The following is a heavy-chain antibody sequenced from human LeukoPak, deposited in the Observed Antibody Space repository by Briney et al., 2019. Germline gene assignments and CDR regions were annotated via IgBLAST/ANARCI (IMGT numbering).Heavy chain of an antibody. CDR3: ARDQAGRHSDY. D-gene: IGHD6-13*01. V-gene: IGHV3-48*03. Sequence: GGSLRLSCAASGFTFSSYEMNWVRQAPGKGLEWVSYISSGSTIYYADSVKGRFTISRDNAKNSLYLQMNSLRAEDSAVYYCARDQAGRHSDYWGQGTLVTVSS. J-gene: IGHJ4*02. CDR1: GFTFSSYE. CDR2: ISSGSTI.